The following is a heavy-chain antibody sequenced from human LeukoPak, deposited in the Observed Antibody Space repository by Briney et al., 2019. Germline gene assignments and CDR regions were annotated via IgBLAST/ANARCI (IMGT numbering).Heavy chain of an antibody. Sequence: PSETLSLTCTVSDGSISSYYWSWIRQPAGKGLEWVGRVYISGSTNYNPSLKSRVTMSVDTSKNQFSLKLSSVTAADTAVYYCASDLWSQFPDGMDVWGQGPTVTVSS. CDR3: ASDLWSQFPDGMDV. CDR2: VYISGST. V-gene: IGHV4-4*07. CDR1: DGSISSYY. J-gene: IGHJ6*02. D-gene: IGHD2-21*01.